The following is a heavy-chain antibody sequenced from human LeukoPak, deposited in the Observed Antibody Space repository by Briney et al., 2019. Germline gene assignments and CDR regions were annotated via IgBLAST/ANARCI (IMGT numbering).Heavy chain of an antibody. CDR3: ARGPRTLQTYYFDY. J-gene: IGHJ4*02. CDR2: ISAYNGNT. Sequence: EASVKVSCKASGYTFTSYGISWVRQAPGQGLEWMGWISAYNGNTNYAQKLQGRVTMTTDTSTSTAYMELRSLRSDDTAVYYCARGPRTLQTYYFDYWGQGTLVTVSS. V-gene: IGHV1-18*01. D-gene: IGHD5-24*01. CDR1: GYTFTSYG.